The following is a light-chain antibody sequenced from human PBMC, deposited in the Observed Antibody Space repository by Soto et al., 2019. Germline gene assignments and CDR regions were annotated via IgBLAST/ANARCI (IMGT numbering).Light chain of an antibody. Sequence: QSALTQPASVSGSPGQSITISCTGASTDVDGYDYVSWYQQHPGQAPKLMIYDVNNRPSGVSYRFSGSKSGDTASLTISGLQAEDDADYYCSSYTISAPFYVFGTGTKVTVL. CDR2: DVN. J-gene: IGLJ1*01. CDR3: SSYTISAPFYV. CDR1: STDVDGYDY. V-gene: IGLV2-14*03.